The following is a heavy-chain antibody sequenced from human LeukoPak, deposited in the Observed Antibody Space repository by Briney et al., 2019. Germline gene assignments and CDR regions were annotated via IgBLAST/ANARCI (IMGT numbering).Heavy chain of an antibody. J-gene: IGHJ4*02. V-gene: IGHV1-2*02. CDR2: INPNSGGT. CDR3: ARVEAVAGRD. CDR1: GYTFPSYG. D-gene: IGHD6-19*01. Sequence: ASVKVSCKASGYTFPSYGITWVRQAPGQGLEWMGWINPNSGGTNYAQKFQGRVTMTRDTSISTAYMELSRLRSDDTAVYYCARVEAVAGRDWGQGTLVTVSS.